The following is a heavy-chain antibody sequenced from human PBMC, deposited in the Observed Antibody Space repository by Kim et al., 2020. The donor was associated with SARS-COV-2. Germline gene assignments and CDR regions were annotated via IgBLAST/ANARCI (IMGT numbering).Heavy chain of an antibody. Sequence: ASVKVSCKASGYTFTSYGISWVRQAPGQGLEWMGWISAYNGNTNYAQKLQGRVTMTIDTSTSTAYMELRSLRSDDTAVYYCARVCSGGSCYGSEWFDPWGQGTLVTVSS. V-gene: IGHV1-18*01. J-gene: IGHJ5*02. CDR3: ARVCSGGSCYGSEWFDP. D-gene: IGHD2-15*01. CDR2: ISAYNGNT. CDR1: GYTFTSYG.